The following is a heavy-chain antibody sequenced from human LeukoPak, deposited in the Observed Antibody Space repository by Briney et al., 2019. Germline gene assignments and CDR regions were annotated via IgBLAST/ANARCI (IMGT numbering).Heavy chain of an antibody. Sequence: GGSLRLSCAASGFTFSSYAMSWVRQAPGKGLEWVSAISGSSSSYIYYADSVKGRFTISRDNAKNSLYLQMNSLRAEDTAVYYCASELRYFDWLSTPYFDYWGQGTLVTVSS. D-gene: IGHD3-9*01. V-gene: IGHV3-21*01. CDR3: ASELRYFDWLSTPYFDY. CDR1: GFTFSSYA. J-gene: IGHJ4*02. CDR2: ISGSSSSYI.